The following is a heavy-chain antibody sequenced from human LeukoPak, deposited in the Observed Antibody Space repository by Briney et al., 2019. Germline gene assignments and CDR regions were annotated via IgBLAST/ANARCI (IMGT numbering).Heavy chain of an antibody. CDR3: VRDSDDYYWALDF. D-gene: IGHD3-10*01. Sequence: SQTLSLTCAISGDSVSNNIATWNWVRQSPSRGLEWLGRTYYRSRWGNDYAISVKGRITINPDTSRNQFSLQLNSVTPEDTAVYYCVRDSDDYYWALDFWRQGTPVTVSS. CDR2: TYYRSRWGN. J-gene: IGHJ4*02. CDR1: GDSVSNNIAT. V-gene: IGHV6-1*01.